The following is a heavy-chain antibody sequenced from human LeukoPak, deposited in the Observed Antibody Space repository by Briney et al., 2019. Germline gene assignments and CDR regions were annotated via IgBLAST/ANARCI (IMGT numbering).Heavy chain of an antibody. CDR3: ARKYYCDSSGYYYDDAFDI. V-gene: IGHV1-2*06. J-gene: IGHJ3*02. CDR2: INPNSGGT. CDR1: GYTFTAYC. D-gene: IGHD3-22*01. Sequence: ASVKVSCKASGYTFTAYCMHWVRQAPGQGLEWVGRINPNSGGTNYALNFQGRVTMTRDTSISTAYMELSRLRSDDTAVYYCARKYYCDSSGYYYDDAFDIWGQGTMVTVSS.